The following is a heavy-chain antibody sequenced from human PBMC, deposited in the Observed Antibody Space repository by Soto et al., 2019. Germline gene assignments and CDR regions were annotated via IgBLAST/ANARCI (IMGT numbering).Heavy chain of an antibody. J-gene: IGHJ6*02. CDR1: GGTFSSYA. CDR3: ARDPLTVYYYYGMDV. CDR2: INPSGGST. D-gene: IGHD4-4*01. V-gene: IGHV1-46*01. Sequence: ASVKVSCKASGGTFSSYAISWVRQAPGQGLEWMGIINPSGGSTSYAQKFQGRVTMTRDTSTSTVYMELSSLRSEDTAVYYCARDPLTVYYYYGMDVWGQGTTVTVSS.